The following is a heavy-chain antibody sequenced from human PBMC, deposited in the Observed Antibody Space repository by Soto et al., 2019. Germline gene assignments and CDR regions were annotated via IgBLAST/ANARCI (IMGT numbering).Heavy chain of an antibody. CDR3: ARISSVDPYGYVNGGLDV. CDR1: GGSIRSYY. CDR2: FYHSGNS. D-gene: IGHD5-18*01. Sequence: SETLSLTCSVSGGSIRSYYWSWIRQSPEKGLEWIGYFYHSGNSNYNPSLKSRVTISVDTSKNQLSLSLGSVTAADTAVYFCARISSVDPYGYVNGGLDVWGQGTTVTVSS. J-gene: IGHJ6*02. V-gene: IGHV4-59*01.